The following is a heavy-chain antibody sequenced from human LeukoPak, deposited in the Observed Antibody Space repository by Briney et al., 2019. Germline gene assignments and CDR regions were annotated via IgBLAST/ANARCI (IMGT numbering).Heavy chain of an antibody. CDR1: GFTFSICS. Sequence: PGGSLRLSCAASGFTFSICSMSWVRQAPGKGLECVSAISGSGGSTYYADSVKGRFTISRDNSKNTLYLQMNSLRAEDTAVYYCASSYYGFYYFDYWGQGTLVTVSS. V-gene: IGHV3-23*01. CDR2: ISGSGGST. D-gene: IGHD3-22*01. J-gene: IGHJ4*02. CDR3: ASSYYGFYYFDY.